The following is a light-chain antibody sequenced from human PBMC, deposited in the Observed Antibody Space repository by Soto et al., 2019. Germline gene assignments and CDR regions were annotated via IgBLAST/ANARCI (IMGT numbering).Light chain of an antibody. CDR2: KAS. Sequence: DIQMTQSPSTLSASVGDRVTITCRASQSISSWLAWYQQRPGKAPNLLIYKASSLESGVPSRFSGSGSGTEFTLTISSLQPDDCATYYGQQYNSYSPSGTFGQGTRLEI. V-gene: IGKV1-5*03. CDR1: QSISSW. CDR3: QQYNSYSPSGT. J-gene: IGKJ5*01.